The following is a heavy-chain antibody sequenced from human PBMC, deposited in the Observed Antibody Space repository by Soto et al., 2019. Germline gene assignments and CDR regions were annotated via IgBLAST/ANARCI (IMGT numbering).Heavy chain of an antibody. V-gene: IGHV3-30-3*01. D-gene: IGHD6-19*01. Sequence: GGSLRLSCAASGFTFSSYAMHWVRQAPGKGLEWVAVISYDGSNKYYADSVKGRFTISRDNSKSTLYLQMNSPRAEDTAVYYCARAYSSGWYIYYYYGMDVWGQGTTVTVSS. CDR3: ARAYSSGWYIYYYYGMDV. J-gene: IGHJ6*02. CDR2: ISYDGSNK. CDR1: GFTFSSYA.